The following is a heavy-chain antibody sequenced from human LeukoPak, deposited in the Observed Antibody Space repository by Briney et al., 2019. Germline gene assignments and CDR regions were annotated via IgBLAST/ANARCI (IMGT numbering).Heavy chain of an antibody. J-gene: IGHJ4*02. D-gene: IGHD6-6*01. CDR1: GFTVSNHF. Sequence: PGGSLRLSCAASGFTVSNHFMSWVRQAPGKGLEWVSIIYSGGSTYYADSVKGRFTISRDNSKNTLYLQMNSLRAEDTAVYYCARHRPEAAFDFWGQGTLVTVSS. CDR3: ARHRPEAAFDF. CDR2: IYSGGST. V-gene: IGHV3-53*01.